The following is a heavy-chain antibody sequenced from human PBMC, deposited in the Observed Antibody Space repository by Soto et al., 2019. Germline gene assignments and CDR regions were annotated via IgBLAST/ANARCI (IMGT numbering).Heavy chain of an antibody. Sequence: GGSLRLSCAASGFTFSSYDMHWVRQATGKGLEWVSAIGTAGDTYYPGSVKSRFTISRENAKNSLYLQMNSLRAGDTAVYYCARGNLVVVAATHYYYYYYMDVWGKGTTVTVSS. CDR3: ARGNLVVVAATHYYYYYYMDV. CDR2: IGTAGDT. D-gene: IGHD2-15*01. J-gene: IGHJ6*03. V-gene: IGHV3-13*01. CDR1: GFTFSSYD.